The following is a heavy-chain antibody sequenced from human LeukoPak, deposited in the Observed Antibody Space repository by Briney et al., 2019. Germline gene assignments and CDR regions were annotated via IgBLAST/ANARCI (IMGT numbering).Heavy chain of an antibody. Sequence: GGSLRLSCAASGFTSSDYYMSWIRQAPGKGLEWVSYISSSGSTIYYADSVKGRFTISRDNAKNSLSLQMNSLRAEDTAVYYCARDPYNGNYGDSYYYFMDAWGKGTTVT. CDR2: ISSSGSTI. D-gene: IGHD1-26*01. V-gene: IGHV3-11*04. CDR1: GFTSSDYY. J-gene: IGHJ6*03. CDR3: ARDPYNGNYGDSYYYFMDA.